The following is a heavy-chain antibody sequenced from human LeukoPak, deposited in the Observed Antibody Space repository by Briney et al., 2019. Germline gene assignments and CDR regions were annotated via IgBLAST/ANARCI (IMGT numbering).Heavy chain of an antibody. CDR1: GFTFSHFG. J-gene: IGHJ4*02. CDR2: IISSPYI. CDR3: AKRYGAYVSIDY. Sequence: PGGSLRLSCAASGFTFSHFGMNWVRQAPGKGLEWVSSIISSPYIFYADSVTGRFTISRDNAKNPLYLRMNSLRAEDTAVYYCAKRYGAYVSIDYGGQGTLVPVSS. D-gene: IGHD4/OR15-4a*01. V-gene: IGHV3-69-1*02.